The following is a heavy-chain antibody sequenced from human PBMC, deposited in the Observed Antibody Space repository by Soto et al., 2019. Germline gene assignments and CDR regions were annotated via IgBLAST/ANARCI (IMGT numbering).Heavy chain of an antibody. V-gene: IGHV4-59*01. CDR3: ARAGCSSTSCYSYYYYGMDV. J-gene: IGHJ6*02. D-gene: IGHD2-2*01. CDR1: GGSISSYY. Sequence: PSETLSLTCTVSGGSISSYYWSWIRQPPGKGLEWIGYIYYSGSTNYNPSLKSRVTISVDTSKNQFSLKLSSVTAADTAVYYCARAGCSSTSCYSYYYYGMDVWGQGTTVTVSS. CDR2: IYYSGST.